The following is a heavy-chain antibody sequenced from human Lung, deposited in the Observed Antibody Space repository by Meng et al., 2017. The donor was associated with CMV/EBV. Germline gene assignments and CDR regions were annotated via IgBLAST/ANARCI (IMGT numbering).Heavy chain of an antibody. J-gene: IGHJ4*02. CDR2: IWFDGSSK. D-gene: IGHD1-1*01. Sequence: GQGGGSGGGVVQTGGSLRLSCGASGLSTYGMHWVRQVPGKGLEWVAFIWFDGSSKYYADSVKGRFSISRDNSKNTLYLQMNSLRPEDTGVYYCAKDGKSGGYFDYWGQGTLVTVSS. CDR3: AKDGKSGGYFDY. CDR1: GLSTYG. V-gene: IGHV3-30*02.